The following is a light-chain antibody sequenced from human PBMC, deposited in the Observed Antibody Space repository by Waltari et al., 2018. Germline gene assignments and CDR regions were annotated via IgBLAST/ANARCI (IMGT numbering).Light chain of an antibody. CDR1: NSDVGTYNL. J-gene: IGLJ1*01. CDR2: VAM. CDR3: CSYAGSGTYV. V-gene: IGLV2-23*01. Sequence: QSALTQPASVSGTPGQSITISCTGTNSDVGTYNLVSWYQHHPGEATTLMICVAMKRPSWVSNPFCGTKSGNTASLTISGLQSEDEADYYCCSYAGSGTYVFGTGTKVTVL.